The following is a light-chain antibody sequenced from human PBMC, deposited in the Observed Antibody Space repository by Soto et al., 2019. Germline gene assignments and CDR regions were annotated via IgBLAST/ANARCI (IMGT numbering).Light chain of an antibody. CDR3: QQTNTFPWT. CDR2: GAS. V-gene: IGKV1-17*01. CDR1: QDVSND. J-gene: IGKJ1*01. Sequence: DIQMTQSPPSLSASVGYRVTITFXASQDVSNDLGWFQQKPGKAPKRLIFGASNLESGVPSWFSGRGSGTDFTLTISSLRPEDFATYYCQQTNTFPWTFGQGTKVDIK.